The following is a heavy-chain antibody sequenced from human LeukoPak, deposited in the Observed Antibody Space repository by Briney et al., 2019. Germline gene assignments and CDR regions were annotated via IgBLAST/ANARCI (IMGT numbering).Heavy chain of an antibody. V-gene: IGHV3-33*01. CDR1: GFTFSSYG. Sequence: GGSLRLSCAASGFTFSSYGMHWVRQAPGKGLEWVAVIWYDGSNKYYADSVKGRFTISRDNSKNTLYLQMNSLRAEDTAVYYCARQHTAWFVDYWGQGILVTVSS. J-gene: IGHJ4*02. CDR3: ARQHTAWFVDY. D-gene: IGHD3-9*01. CDR2: IWYDGSNK.